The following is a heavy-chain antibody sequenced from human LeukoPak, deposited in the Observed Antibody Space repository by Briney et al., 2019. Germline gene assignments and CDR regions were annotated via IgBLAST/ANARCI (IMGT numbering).Heavy chain of an antibody. CDR3: ARIWEHAFDI. Sequence: GGPLRLSCAASGFTFSDSGIHWVRQASGKGLEWVGRIRSRANKYATAYAASVKGRFTVSRDDSKNTAYLQMNSLKTEDTAVYYCARIWEHAFDIWGQGTMVTVSS. V-gene: IGHV3-73*01. CDR1: GFTFSDSG. D-gene: IGHD1-26*01. CDR2: IRSRANKYAT. J-gene: IGHJ3*02.